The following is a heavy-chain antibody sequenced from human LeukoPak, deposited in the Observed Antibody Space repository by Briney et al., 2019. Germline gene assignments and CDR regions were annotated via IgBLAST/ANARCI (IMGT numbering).Heavy chain of an antibody. CDR3: ARESPQTGIAAAGTSHFDY. CDR2: IYTSGST. J-gene: IGHJ4*02. V-gene: IGHV4-61*02. Sequence: SQTLSLTCTVSGGSISSGSYYWSWIRQPAGKGLGWIGRIYTSGSTNYNPSLKSRVTISVDTSKNQFSLKLSSVTAADTAVYYCARESPQTGIAAAGTSHFDYWGQGTLVTVSS. CDR1: GGSISSGSYY. D-gene: IGHD6-13*01.